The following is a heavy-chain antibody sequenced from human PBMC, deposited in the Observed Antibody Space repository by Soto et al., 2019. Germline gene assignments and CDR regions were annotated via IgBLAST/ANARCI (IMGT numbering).Heavy chain of an antibody. CDR2: IHYTGST. V-gene: IGHV4-30-4*01. J-gene: IGHJ4*02. Sequence: PSETLSLTCTVSGDSIDSTSYYWSWVRQPPGKGLQWIGYIHYTGSTFYNPSLKSRVTFSVDTSKNQFSLTLTSVTAADTAVYYCARTLSGFTYGSRQFYFDYWGQGTLVTVSS. CDR1: GDSIDSTSYY. CDR3: ARTLSGFTYGSRQFYFDY. D-gene: IGHD3-10*01.